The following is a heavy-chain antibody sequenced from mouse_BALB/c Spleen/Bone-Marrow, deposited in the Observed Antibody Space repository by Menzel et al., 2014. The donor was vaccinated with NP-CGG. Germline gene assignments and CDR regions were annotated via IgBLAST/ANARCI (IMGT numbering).Heavy chain of an antibody. CDR2: INPYNGGT. J-gene: IGHJ4*01. CDR3: ARGRAMDY. Sequence: SPGKNLEWIGLINPYNGGTSYNQKFKDKATLTADKSSSTAYMELLSLTAEDSAVYYCARGRAMDYWGQGTSGTVSS. V-gene: IGHV1-26*01.